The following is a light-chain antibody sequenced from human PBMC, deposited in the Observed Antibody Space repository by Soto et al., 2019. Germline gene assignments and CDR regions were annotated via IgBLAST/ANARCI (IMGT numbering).Light chain of an antibody. J-gene: IGKJ5*01. CDR3: QQLFDSPIT. V-gene: IGKV1-9*01. CDR1: QVISTS. CDR2: AAS. Sequence: MQMTQSPSSVSASVGDRVTITCRASQVISTSLAWYQVKPGKAPKLLIYAASTLESGVPSRFSATVSGTEFSLTITSLQPEDFATYYCQQLFDSPITFGQGTRLEIK.